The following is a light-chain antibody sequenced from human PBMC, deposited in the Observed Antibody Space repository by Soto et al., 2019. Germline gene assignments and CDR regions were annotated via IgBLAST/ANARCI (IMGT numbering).Light chain of an antibody. J-gene: IGLJ1*01. CDR3: QSYDSSLSAYV. Sequence: QSALAQPPSVSGAPGQKATISCTGSSSNIGAGYDLHWYQQLPGTAPKLLLYGNSNRPSGVPDRFSGSKSGTSASLAITGLQAEDEADYYCQSYDSSLSAYVXGTGTKVTVL. CDR2: GNS. CDR1: SSNIGAGYD. V-gene: IGLV1-40*01.